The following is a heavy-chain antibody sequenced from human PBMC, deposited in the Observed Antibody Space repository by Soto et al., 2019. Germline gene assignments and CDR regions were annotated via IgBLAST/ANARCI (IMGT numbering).Heavy chain of an antibody. CDR1: GFTFSSYS. CDR3: ATLVFVGGITMVRGVITTNDY. V-gene: IGHV3-48*01. J-gene: IGHJ4*02. CDR2: ISSSSSTI. D-gene: IGHD3-10*01. Sequence: GGSLRLSCAASGFTFSSYSMNWVRQAPGKGLEWVSYISSSSSTIYYADSVKGRFTISRDNAKNSLYLKMNSLRAEDTAVYYCATLVFVGGITMVRGVITTNDYWGQGTLVTVSS.